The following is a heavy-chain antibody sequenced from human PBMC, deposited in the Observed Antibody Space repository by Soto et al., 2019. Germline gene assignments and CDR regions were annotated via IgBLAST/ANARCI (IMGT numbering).Heavy chain of an antibody. CDR3: ARGEQYYDFWSSYYPFAY. CDR2: INSDGSST. J-gene: IGHJ4*02. Sequence: GGSLRLSCAASGFTFSSYWMHWVRQAPGKGLVWVSRINSDGSSTSYADSVKGRFTISRDNAKNTLYLQMNSLRAEDTAVYYCARGEQYYDFWSSYYPFAYWGQGTLVTVSS. V-gene: IGHV3-74*01. D-gene: IGHD3-3*01. CDR1: GFTFSSYW.